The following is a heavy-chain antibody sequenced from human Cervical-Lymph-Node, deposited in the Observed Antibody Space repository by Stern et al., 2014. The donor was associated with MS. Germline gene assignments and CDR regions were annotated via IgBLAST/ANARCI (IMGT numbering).Heavy chain of an antibody. CDR3: ARDLGY. Sequence: QVQLVQSGGGVVPPGRSLRLSCAASGFTFSKFAMNWFRQSPDKGLQWLAAISTDGSATNYADSVKGRFTISRDNSKDTLYLEMNSLTTDDTAVFYCARDLGYWGQGTLVTVSS. CDR1: GFTFSKFA. CDR2: ISTDGSAT. V-gene: IGHV3-30-3*01. J-gene: IGHJ4*02.